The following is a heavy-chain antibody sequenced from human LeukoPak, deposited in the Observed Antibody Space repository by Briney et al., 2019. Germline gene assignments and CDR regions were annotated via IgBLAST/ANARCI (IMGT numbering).Heavy chain of an antibody. CDR1: DGSINSVGYH. D-gene: IGHD3-10*01. V-gene: IGHV4-31*03. CDR2: IYYSGST. Sequence: SETLSLTCTVSDGSINSVGYHWSWVRQHPGKGLEWIGYIYYSGSTYYNPSLKSRVTISVDTSKNQFSLKLSSVTAADTAVYYCARDRGVSGSTLIWGQGTLVTVSS. CDR3: ARDRGVSGSTLI. J-gene: IGHJ1*01.